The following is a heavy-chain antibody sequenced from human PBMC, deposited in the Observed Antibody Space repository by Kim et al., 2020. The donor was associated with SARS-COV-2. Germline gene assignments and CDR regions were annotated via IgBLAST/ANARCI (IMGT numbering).Heavy chain of an antibody. Sequence: SVKVSCKASGGTFSSYAISWVRQAPGQGLEWMGGIIPIFGTANYAQKFQGRVTITADESTSTAYMELSSLRSEDTAVYYCARLYCSSTSCYRVDYYYGMDVWGQGTTVTVSS. D-gene: IGHD2-2*02. CDR3: ARLYCSSTSCYRVDYYYGMDV. CDR2: IIPIFGTA. V-gene: IGHV1-69*13. J-gene: IGHJ6*02. CDR1: GGTFSSYA.